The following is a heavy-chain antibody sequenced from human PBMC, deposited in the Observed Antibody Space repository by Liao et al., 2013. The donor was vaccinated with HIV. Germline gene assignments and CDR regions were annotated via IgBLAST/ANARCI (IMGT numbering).Heavy chain of an antibody. CDR3: VRGPITTVTISYYYFDL. J-gene: IGHJ2*01. CDR2: IHAAGRT. V-gene: IGHV4-4*07. D-gene: IGHD4-17*01. Sequence: QVQLQESGPGLVRPSETLSLSCSVSGASMSGYYWSWVRQPAGKGLEWIGRIHAAGRTNSNPSLQSRVTLSIDASKSQFSLNLTSVTAADTGVYYCVRGPITTVTISYYYFDLWAVAPCSLSPQ. CDR1: GASMSGYY.